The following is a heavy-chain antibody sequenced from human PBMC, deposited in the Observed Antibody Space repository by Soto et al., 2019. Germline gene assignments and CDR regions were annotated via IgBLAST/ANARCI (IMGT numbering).Heavy chain of an antibody. CDR3: AREGGNLNWFDP. Sequence: EVQLVESGGGLVQPGGSLRLSCAASGFTFSSYSMNWVRQAPGKGLEWVSYISSSSSTIYYADSVKGRFTISRDNXXNSLYLXXXXXXXEDTAVYYCAREGGNLNWFDPWGQGTLVTVSS. CDR1: GFTFSSYS. V-gene: IGHV3-48*01. CDR2: ISSSSSTI. J-gene: IGHJ5*02. D-gene: IGHD1-26*01.